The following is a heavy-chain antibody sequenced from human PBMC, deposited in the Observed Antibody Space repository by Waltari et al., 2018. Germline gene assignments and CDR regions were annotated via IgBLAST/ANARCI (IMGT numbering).Heavy chain of an antibody. Sequence: EVQLVESGGGLVKPGGSLRLSCAASGFTFSSYSMNWVRQAPGKGLECVSSISSSSSYIYYADSVKGRFTISRDNAKNSLYLQMNSLRAEDTAVYYCARAGRESVDYWGQGTLVTVSS. CDR3: ARAGRESVDY. J-gene: IGHJ4*02. D-gene: IGHD1-26*01. CDR1: GFTFSSYS. CDR2: ISSSSSYI. V-gene: IGHV3-21*01.